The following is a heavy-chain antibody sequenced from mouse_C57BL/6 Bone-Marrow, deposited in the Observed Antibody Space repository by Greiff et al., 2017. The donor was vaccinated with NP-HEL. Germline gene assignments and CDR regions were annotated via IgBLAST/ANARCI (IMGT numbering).Heavy chain of an antibody. CDR2: INPYNGDT. CDR1: GYSFTGYF. J-gene: IGHJ3*01. V-gene: IGHV1-20*01. CDR3: ARSGYGISFAY. D-gene: IGHD2-10*02. Sequence: EVHLVESGPELVKPGDSVKISCKASGYSFTGYFMNWVMQSHGKSLEWIGRINPYNGDTFYNQKFKGKATLTVDKSSSTAHMELRSLTSEDSAVYYCARSGYGISFAYWGQGTLVTVSA.